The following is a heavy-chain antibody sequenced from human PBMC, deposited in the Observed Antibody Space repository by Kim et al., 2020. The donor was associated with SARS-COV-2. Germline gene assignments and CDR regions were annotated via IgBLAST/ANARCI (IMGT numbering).Heavy chain of an antibody. V-gene: IGHV3-74*03. CDR1: GFTFTPTW. CDR2: ITGDGTTT. Sequence: GGSLRLSCAASGFTFTPTWMHWVRQAPGKGLVWVSRITGDGTTTYADSVKGRFTISRDNAKNTLYLQMDNLRAEDTAVYYCARDFFYSIDHWGQGALVTV. D-gene: IGHD2-21*01. J-gene: IGHJ4*01. CDR3: ARDFFYSIDH.